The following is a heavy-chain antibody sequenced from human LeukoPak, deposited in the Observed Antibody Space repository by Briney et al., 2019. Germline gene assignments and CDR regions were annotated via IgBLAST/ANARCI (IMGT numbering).Heavy chain of an antibody. CDR3: ASSVGNYDHLNGYYFDY. D-gene: IGHD3-22*01. V-gene: IGHV3-30*04. CDR2: ISYDGSNK. J-gene: IGHJ4*02. Sequence: PGGSLRLSCAASGFTFSSYAMHWVRQAPGKGLEWVAVISYDGSNKYYADSVKGRFTISRDNSKNTLYLQMNSLRAEDTAVYYCASSVGNYDHLNGYYFDYWGQGTLVTVSS. CDR1: GFTFSSYA.